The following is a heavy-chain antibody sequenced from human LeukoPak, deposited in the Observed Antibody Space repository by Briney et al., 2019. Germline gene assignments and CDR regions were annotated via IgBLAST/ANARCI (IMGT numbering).Heavy chain of an antibody. Sequence: PGRSLRPSCAASGFTFSSYGMHWVRQAPGKGLEWVAVIWYDGSNKYYADSVKGRFTISRDNSKNTLYLQMNSLRAEDTAVYYCARAGSIAAAFSTYNWFDPWGQGTLVTVSS. J-gene: IGHJ5*02. CDR1: GFTFSSYG. CDR2: IWYDGSNK. CDR3: ARAGSIAAAFSTYNWFDP. V-gene: IGHV3-33*01. D-gene: IGHD6-13*01.